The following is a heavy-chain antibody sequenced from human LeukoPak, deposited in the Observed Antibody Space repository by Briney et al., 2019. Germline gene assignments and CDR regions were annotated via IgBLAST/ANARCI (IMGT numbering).Heavy chain of an antibody. CDR2: IGGTGGNT. Sequence: GGSLRLSCAASGFSFSSYGMSWVRQAPGKGLEWVSTIGGTGGNTYYADSVKGRFTISRDNSKNTLYLQMNSLRAEDTAVYYCAKVRVTMVRGVIPDAFDIWGQGTMVTVSS. J-gene: IGHJ3*02. V-gene: IGHV3-23*01. CDR3: AKVRVTMVRGVIPDAFDI. D-gene: IGHD3-10*01. CDR1: GFSFSSYG.